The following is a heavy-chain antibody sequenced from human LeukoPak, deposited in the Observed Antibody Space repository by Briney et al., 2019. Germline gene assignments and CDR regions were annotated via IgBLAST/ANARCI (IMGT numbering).Heavy chain of an antibody. CDR1: GGSISSGDYY. CDR3: ARAGYGSGSYYDY. Sequence: SETLSLTCTVSGGSISSGDYYWSWIRQPPGKGLEWIGYIYYSGSTYYNPSLKSRVTISVDTSKNQFSLKLSSVTAADTAVYYCARAGYGSGSYYDYWGQGTLVTVSS. J-gene: IGHJ4*02. D-gene: IGHD3-10*01. CDR2: IYYSGST. V-gene: IGHV4-30-4*01.